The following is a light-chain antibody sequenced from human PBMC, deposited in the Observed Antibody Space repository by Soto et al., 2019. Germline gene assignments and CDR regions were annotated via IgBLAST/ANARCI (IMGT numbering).Light chain of an antibody. J-gene: IGKJ1*01. CDR2: DAS. V-gene: IGKV3-11*01. CDR1: QSISSY. Sequence: EVVLTQSPDTLSLPPGERATLSCRASQSISSYLAWYQQKPGQAPRLLIYDASSRATGIPARFSGSGSGTDFTLTISSLQAEDVAVYYCQQYYSTPLTFGQGTKVDIK. CDR3: QQYYSTPLT.